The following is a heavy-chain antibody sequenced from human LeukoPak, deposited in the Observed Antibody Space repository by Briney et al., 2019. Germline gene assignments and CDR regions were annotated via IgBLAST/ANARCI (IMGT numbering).Heavy chain of an antibody. J-gene: IGHJ6*03. D-gene: IGHD6-19*01. Sequence: GGSLRLSCAASGFTFSSYAMSWVRQAPGKGLEWVSAIRGSGGSSYYADSVRGRFTISRDNSKNTLDLQMNSLRAEDTAVYYCAKGVSSGWSYYYYYMDVWGKGTTVTVSS. CDR3: AKGVSSGWSYYYYYMDV. CDR1: GFTFSSYA. V-gene: IGHV3-23*01. CDR2: IRGSGGSS.